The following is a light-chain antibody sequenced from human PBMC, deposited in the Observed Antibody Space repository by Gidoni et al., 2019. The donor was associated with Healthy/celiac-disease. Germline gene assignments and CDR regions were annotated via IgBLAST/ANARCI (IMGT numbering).Light chain of an antibody. CDR3: QQYNSYST. J-gene: IGKJ1*01. V-gene: IGKV1-5*03. Sequence: DIQMTQSPSTLSASVGDRVTITCRASQSISSWLAWYQQKPGKAPKLLIYTASSVESGVPSRFSGSGSGTEFTLTISSLQPDDFATYYCQQYNSYSTFGQGTKVEIK. CDR1: QSISSW. CDR2: TAS.